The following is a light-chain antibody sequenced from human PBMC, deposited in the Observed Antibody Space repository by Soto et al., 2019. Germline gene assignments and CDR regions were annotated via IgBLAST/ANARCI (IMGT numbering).Light chain of an antibody. J-gene: IGKJ2*01. CDR1: QSIGDS. Sequence: DIQVTQSPSILSAYVGDRVTITCRASQSIGDSLAWFQQKLGKAPKLLIYEASILESGVPSRFSGSGSGTEFTLTINSLQPDDFATYFCQHYDSYSYNFGQGTKLEIK. V-gene: IGKV1-5*03. CDR3: QHYDSYSYN. CDR2: EAS.